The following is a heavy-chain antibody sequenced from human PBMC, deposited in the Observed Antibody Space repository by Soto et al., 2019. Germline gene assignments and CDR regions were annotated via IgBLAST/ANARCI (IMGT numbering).Heavy chain of an antibody. CDR3: ARDEYNNGRNWLNP. V-gene: IGHV1-18*01. Sequence: QVQLVQSGPEVKKPGASVKVSCKASGYTFSNSGFSWMRQAPGQGLEWMGWISTYNGNTNYAQKFQGRLSMTTDTSTSTAFMELRSLRSDDTAVYYCARDEYNNGRNWLNPWGRGTLVTVTS. D-gene: IGHD2-8*01. CDR2: ISTYNGNT. CDR1: GYTFSNSG. J-gene: IGHJ5*02.